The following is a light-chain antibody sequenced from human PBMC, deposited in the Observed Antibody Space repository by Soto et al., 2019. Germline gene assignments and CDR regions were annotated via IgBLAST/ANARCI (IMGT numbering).Light chain of an antibody. J-gene: IGKJ4*01. CDR1: QGVSRY. CDR2: DAS. V-gene: IGKV3-11*01. CDR3: QQRSNWPT. Sequence: RATHSCRTCQGVSRYIAWYQQKPGQAPRLLIYDASNRATGIPARFSGSGSGTDFTLTISSLEPEDFAVYYCQQRSNWPTFGGGTKVDIK.